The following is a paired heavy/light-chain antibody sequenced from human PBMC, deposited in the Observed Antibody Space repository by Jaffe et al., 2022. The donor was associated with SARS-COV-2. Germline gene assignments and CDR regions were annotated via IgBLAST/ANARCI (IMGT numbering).Light chain of an antibody. J-gene: IGKJ4*01. CDR1: QSISSY. CDR2: AAS. Sequence: DIQMTQSPSSLSASVGDRVTITCRASQSISSYLNWYQLEPGKAPKLLIYAASSLQSGVPSRFSGSGSGTDFSLTISSLQPEDFATYYCQQSYTTPRTFGGGTKVEI. V-gene: IGKV1-39*01. CDR3: QQSYTTPRT.
Heavy chain of an antibody. Sequence: QVQLQESGPGLVKPWETLSLTCTVSGGSIRSYYWNWIRQPPGKGLEWIGYIYDSGNINYNPSLKSRVTISVDTSKNQFSLRLTSVTAADTAVYYCARDAVSSATYYFYMDVWGEGTTVTVSS. CDR3: ARDAVSSATYYFYMDV. CDR1: GGSIRSYY. J-gene: IGHJ6*03. D-gene: IGHD3-10*01. V-gene: IGHV4-59*01. CDR2: IYDSGNI.